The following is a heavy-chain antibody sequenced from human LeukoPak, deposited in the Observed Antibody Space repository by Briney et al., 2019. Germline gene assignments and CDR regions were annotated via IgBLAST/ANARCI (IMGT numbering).Heavy chain of an antibody. Sequence: PGGSLRLSCAASGFTFSSYSMNWVRQAPGKGLEWVSSISSSSSYIYYADSVKGRFTISRDNAKNSLYLQMNSLRAEDTAVYYCAKDSGYSYGHGLDYWGQGTLVTVSS. J-gene: IGHJ4*02. V-gene: IGHV3-21*01. CDR1: GFTFSSYS. CDR3: AKDSGYSYGHGLDY. CDR2: ISSSSSYI. D-gene: IGHD5-18*01.